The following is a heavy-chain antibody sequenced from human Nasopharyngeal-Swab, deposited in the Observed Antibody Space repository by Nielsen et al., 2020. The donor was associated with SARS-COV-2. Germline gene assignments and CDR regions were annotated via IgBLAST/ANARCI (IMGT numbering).Heavy chain of an antibody. D-gene: IGHD3-22*01. CDR3: ARQSWAGYYYDSSGYMDV. Sequence: WIRQPPGKGLEWIGYIYYGGSTYYNPSLKSRVTISVDTSKNQFSLKLSSVTAADTAVYYCARQSWAGYYYDSSGYMDVWGKGTTVTVSS. V-gene: IGHV4-31*02. J-gene: IGHJ6*04. CDR2: IYYGGST.